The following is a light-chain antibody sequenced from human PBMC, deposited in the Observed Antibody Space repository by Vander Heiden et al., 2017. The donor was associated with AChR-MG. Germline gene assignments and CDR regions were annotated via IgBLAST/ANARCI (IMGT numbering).Light chain of an antibody. CDR1: EFTIGAGYE. J-gene: IGLJ2*01. CDR3: QSYDSDLSVLV. CDR2: DDK. Sequence: QSVLTQPPSVSGAPGQRVTIPCTGGEFTIGAGYEVHWYQQLPGAAPKLLIYDDKKRPSGVPDRFSASKSGTSASLGITGLLAEDEADYYCQSYDSDLSVLVFGGGTKLTVL. V-gene: IGLV1-40*01.